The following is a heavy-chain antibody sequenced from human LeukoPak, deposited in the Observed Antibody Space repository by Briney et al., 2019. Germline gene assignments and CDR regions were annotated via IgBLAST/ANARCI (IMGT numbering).Heavy chain of an antibody. Sequence: PSETLSLTCTVSGGSISSYYWSWIRQPPGKGLEWIGEINHSGSTNYNPSLKSRVTISVDTSKNQFSLKLSSVTAAGTAVYYCARASPRSRDSSGYYSDYWGQGTLVTVSS. D-gene: IGHD3-22*01. V-gene: IGHV4-34*01. CDR2: INHSGST. CDR1: GGSISSYY. J-gene: IGHJ4*02. CDR3: ARASPRSRDSSGYYSDY.